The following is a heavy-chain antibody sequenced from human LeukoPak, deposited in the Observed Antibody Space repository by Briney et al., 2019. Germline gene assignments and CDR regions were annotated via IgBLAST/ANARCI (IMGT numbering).Heavy chain of an antibody. Sequence: ASVKVSCKASGYTFIAYYLHWVRQAPGQGLEWMGWINPNSGGTNYAQKFQGWVTMTRDTSISTAYMELSRLRSDDTAVYYCARDIRYGDYGFDYWGQGTLVTVSS. D-gene: IGHD4-17*01. CDR2: INPNSGGT. V-gene: IGHV1-2*04. CDR3: ARDIRYGDYGFDY. CDR1: GYTFIAYY. J-gene: IGHJ4*02.